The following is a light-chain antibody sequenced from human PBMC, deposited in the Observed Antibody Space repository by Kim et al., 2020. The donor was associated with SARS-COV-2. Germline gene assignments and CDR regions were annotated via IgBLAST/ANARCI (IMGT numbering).Light chain of an antibody. V-gene: IGLV10-54*01. J-gene: IGLJ3*02. CDR3: TAWDSSLSGWV. Sequence: TATLACTGNMKKVVNEREPGMQQHQGNPPKLLSHRDNNRHSGISERFSASRSGNTASLTISGLQPEDEADYYCTAWDSSLSGWVFGEGTQLTV. CDR2: RDN. CDR1: MKKVVNER.